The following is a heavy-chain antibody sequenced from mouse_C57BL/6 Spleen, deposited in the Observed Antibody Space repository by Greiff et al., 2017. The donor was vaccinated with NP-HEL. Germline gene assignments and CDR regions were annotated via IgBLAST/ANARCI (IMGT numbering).Heavy chain of an antibody. D-gene: IGHD1-1*01. CDR1: GFTFSSYA. Sequence: DVQLVESGGGLVKPGGSLKLSCAASGFTFSSYAMSWVRQTPEKRLEWVATISDGGSYTYYPDNVKGRFTISRDNAKNNLYLQMSHLKSEDTAMYYCANYYGSSYGYFDVWGTGTTVTVSS. CDR2: ISDGGSYT. V-gene: IGHV5-4*01. J-gene: IGHJ1*03. CDR3: ANYYGSSYGYFDV.